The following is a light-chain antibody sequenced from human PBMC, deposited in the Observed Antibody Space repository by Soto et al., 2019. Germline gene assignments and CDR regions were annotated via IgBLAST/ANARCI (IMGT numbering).Light chain of an antibody. CDR1: QSVTNY. CDR2: DAS. J-gene: IGKJ5*01. Sequence: QSPATLSLSPGERATLSCRASQSVTNYLNWYQQKPGQGPRLLIFDASNRATGTPPRFSGSGSGTDFTLTISSLEPEDFAVYYCQQHSNWPGLITFGQGTRLEIK. CDR3: QQHSNWPGLIT. V-gene: IGKV3-11*01.